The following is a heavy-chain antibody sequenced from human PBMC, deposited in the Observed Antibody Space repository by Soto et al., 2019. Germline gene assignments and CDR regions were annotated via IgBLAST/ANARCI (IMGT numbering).Heavy chain of an antibody. V-gene: IGHV4-59*08. D-gene: IGHD3-3*01. CDR3: TRHESGGFFQY. J-gene: IGHJ4*02. CDR2: IYYSGTT. CDR1: GGSISSYY. Sequence: PSETLSLTCTVSGGSISSYYWSWTRQPPGKGLEWIGYIYYSGTTNYNPSLKSRVTMSVDTSKNQFSLNLSSVTAADTAVYCCTRHESGGFFQYWGQGTLVTVSS.